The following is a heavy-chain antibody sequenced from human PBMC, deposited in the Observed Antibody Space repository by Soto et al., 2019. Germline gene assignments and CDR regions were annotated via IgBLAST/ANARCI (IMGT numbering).Heavy chain of an antibody. D-gene: IGHD3-22*01. CDR2: INGGSGNT. V-gene: IGHV1-3*01. Sequence: ASVKVSCKSSGFTFTSYAIHWLRQAPGQRPQWMGWINGGSGNTKYSQDFQGRVTFTRDTFATTAYLELSSLRSEDTAVYYCARVPPWGNSEGDYYIRHYDSWGQGTTVTVYS. J-gene: IGHJ4*02. CDR3: ARVPPWGNSEGDYYIRHYDS. CDR1: GFTFTSYA.